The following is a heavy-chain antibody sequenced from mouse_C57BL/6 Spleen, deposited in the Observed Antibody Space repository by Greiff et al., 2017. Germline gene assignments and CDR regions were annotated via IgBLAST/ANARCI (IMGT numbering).Heavy chain of an antibody. D-gene: IGHD3-2*02. CDR2: IYSDGSST. J-gene: IGHJ4*01. CDR1: GFTFSDYY. CDR3: ARSAGYNYAMDD. V-gene: IGHV5-16*01. Sequence: EVKLMESEGGLVQPGSSMKLSCTASGFTFSDYYMAWVRQVPEKGLEWVANIYSDGSSTYYLDSLKSRFIISRDNATNILYLQLSSLKSEDTAAYYCARSAGYNYAMDDWGQGTSVTVSS.